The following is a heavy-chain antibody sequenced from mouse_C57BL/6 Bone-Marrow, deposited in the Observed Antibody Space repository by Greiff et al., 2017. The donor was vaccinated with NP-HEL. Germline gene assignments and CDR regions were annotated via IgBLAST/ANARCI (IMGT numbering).Heavy chain of an antibody. D-gene: IGHD5-1*01. V-gene: IGHV1-7*01. CDR1: GYTFTSYW. CDR3: ARGYLTLYYAMDY. Sequence: VQLQQSGAELAKPGASVKLSCKASGYTFTSYWMHWVKQRPGQGLEWIGYINPSSGYTKYNQKFKDKATLAADKSSSTAYMQLSSLTYEDSAVYYCARGYLTLYYAMDYWGQGTSVTVSS. CDR2: INPSSGYT. J-gene: IGHJ4*01.